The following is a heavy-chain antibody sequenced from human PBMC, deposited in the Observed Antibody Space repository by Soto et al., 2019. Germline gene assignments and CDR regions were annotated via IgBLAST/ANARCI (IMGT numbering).Heavy chain of an antibody. V-gene: IGHV4-30-2*01. J-gene: IGHJ5*02. D-gene: IGHD3-22*01. CDR1: GGSISSGGYS. CDR3: ARQYYYDSSGYYLFDP. CDR2: IYHSGST. Sequence: SETLSLTCAVSGGSISSGGYSWSWIRQPPGKGLEWIGYIYHSGSTYYNPSLKSRVTISVDRSKNQFSLKLSSVTAADTAVYYCARQYYYDSSGYYLFDPWGQGTLVTVSS.